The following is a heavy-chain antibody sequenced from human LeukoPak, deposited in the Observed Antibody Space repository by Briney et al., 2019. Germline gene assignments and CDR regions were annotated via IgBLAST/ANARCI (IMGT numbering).Heavy chain of an antibody. J-gene: IGHJ4*02. CDR2: ISSSSSYI. Sequence: GGSLRLSCAASGFTFSSYSMNWVRQAPGKGLEWVSSISSSSSYIYYADSVKGRFTISRDNAKNTVYLQMNSLRVEDTAVYYCVRASDGRFGDWGQGTLVTVSS. CDR3: VRASDGRFGD. V-gene: IGHV3-21*01. D-gene: IGHD3-10*01. CDR1: GFTFSSYS.